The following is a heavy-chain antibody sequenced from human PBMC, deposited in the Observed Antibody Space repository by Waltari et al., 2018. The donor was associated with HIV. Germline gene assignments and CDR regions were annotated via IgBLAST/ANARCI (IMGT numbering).Heavy chain of an antibody. CDR3: ARGQYYDFWSGYYDY. J-gene: IGHJ4*02. Sequence: EVQLVESGGGLIQPGGSLRLSCAASGFTVSSNYMSGVRQAPGKGLGWVSVIYSGGSTYYADSVKGRFTISRDNSKNTLYLQMNSLRAEDTAVYYCARGQYYDFWSGYYDYWGQGTLVTVSS. CDR2: IYSGGST. V-gene: IGHV3-53*01. D-gene: IGHD3-3*01. CDR1: GFTVSSNY.